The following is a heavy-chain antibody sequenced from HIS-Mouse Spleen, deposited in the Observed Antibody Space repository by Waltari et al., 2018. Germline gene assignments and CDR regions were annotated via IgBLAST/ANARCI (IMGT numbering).Heavy chain of an antibody. CDR2: TYHSGST. V-gene: IGHV4-38-2*02. Sequence: QVQLQESGPGLVKPSETLSLTCTVPASSIRRGYSWGWLRQPPGTGLQWIGSTYHSGSTYYNPSLKSRVTISVDTSKNQFSLKLSSVTAADTAVYYCARANWGSYYFDYWGQGTLVTVSS. D-gene: IGHD7-27*01. CDR1: ASSIRRGYS. J-gene: IGHJ4*02. CDR3: ARANWGSYYFDY.